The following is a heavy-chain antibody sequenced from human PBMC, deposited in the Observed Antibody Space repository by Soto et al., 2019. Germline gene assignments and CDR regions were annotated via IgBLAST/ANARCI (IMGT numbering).Heavy chain of an antibody. D-gene: IGHD4-17*01. CDR1: GFTFGRHG. Sequence: QVQLVESGGGVVQPGGSLRLSCAASGFTFGRHGMHWVRQAPGKGLEWVAVIGSDGRRDSYADSVKGRFTISRDNGQNTLYLQMNSLRAEDTAVYYCAMDDDYGDNCLDYWGQGTLVTVSS. CDR3: AMDDDYGDNCLDY. CDR2: IGSDGRRD. V-gene: IGHV3-33*01. J-gene: IGHJ4*02.